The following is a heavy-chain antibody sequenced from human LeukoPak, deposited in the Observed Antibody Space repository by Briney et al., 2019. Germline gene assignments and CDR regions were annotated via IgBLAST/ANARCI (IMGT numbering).Heavy chain of an antibody. CDR2: INQDGGTE. Sequence: PGGSLRLSCAASGFTFTKYWLTWVRQAPGKGLEWVANINQDGGTEYYVDSVKGRFTISRDNAKNSVYLQINSLRAEDTAVYFCARHTFWRLDYWGQGALVTVSS. CDR3: ARHTFWRLDY. J-gene: IGHJ4*02. D-gene: IGHD2/OR15-2a*01. V-gene: IGHV3-7*01. CDR1: GFTFTKYW.